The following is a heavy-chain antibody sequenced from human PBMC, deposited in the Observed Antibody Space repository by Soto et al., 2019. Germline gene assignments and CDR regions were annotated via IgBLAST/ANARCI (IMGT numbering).Heavy chain of an antibody. CDR3: AKALAHYYDSRPFDY. J-gene: IGHJ4*02. Sequence: GGSLRLSCAASGFTFSSYAMSWVRQAPGKGLEWVSAISGSGGSTYYAASVKGRFTISRDKSKNTLDLQMNSLRAEDTAVYYCAKALAHYYDSRPFDYWGQGTLVTVSS. D-gene: IGHD3-22*01. CDR2: ISGSGGST. V-gene: IGHV3-23*01. CDR1: GFTFSSYA.